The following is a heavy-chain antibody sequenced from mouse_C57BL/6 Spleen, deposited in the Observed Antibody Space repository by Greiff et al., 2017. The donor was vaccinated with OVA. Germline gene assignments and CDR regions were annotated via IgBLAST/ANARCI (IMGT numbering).Heavy chain of an antibody. D-gene: IGHD1-1*01. J-gene: IGHJ2*01. V-gene: IGHV3-6*01. Sequence: VQLKESGPGLVKPSQSLSLTCSVTGYSITSGYYWNWIRQFPGNKLEWMGYISYDGSNNYNPSLKNRISITRDTSKNQFFLKLNSVTTEDTATYYCAKMDYGSTWGGFDYWGQGTTLTVSS. CDR2: ISYDGSN. CDR3: AKMDYGSTWGGFDY. CDR1: GYSITSGYY.